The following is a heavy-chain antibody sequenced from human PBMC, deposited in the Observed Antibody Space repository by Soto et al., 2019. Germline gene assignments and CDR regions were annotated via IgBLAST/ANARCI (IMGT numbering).Heavy chain of an antibody. D-gene: IGHD6-6*01. V-gene: IGHV3-33*01. Sequence: GGSLRLSCAASGFIFSDFAMHWVRQAPGKGLEWVAEIWYDGSNEYYGDSVKGRFTISRDNSKNTPYLQLNSLRAEDTAVYYCARVPEAGRPLFDYWGQGALVTVSS. CDR1: GFIFSDFA. CDR3: ARVPEAGRPLFDY. J-gene: IGHJ4*02. CDR2: IWYDGSNE.